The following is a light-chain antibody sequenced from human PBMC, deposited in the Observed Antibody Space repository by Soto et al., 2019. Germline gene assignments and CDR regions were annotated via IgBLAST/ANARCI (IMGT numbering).Light chain of an antibody. J-gene: IGLJ1*01. Sequence: QSALTQPASVSGSPGQSITISCTGTSSDVGGYKYVSWYQQHPGKAPKLIIYDVNNRPSGISDRFSGSKSGSTASLTISGLQAEDEADYYCTSYTITSSYVFGTGTKLTVL. CDR3: TSYTITSSYV. CDR2: DVN. CDR1: SSDVGGYKY. V-gene: IGLV2-14*01.